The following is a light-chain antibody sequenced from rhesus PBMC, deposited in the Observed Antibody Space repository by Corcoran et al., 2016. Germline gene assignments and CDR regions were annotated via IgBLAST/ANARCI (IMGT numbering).Light chain of an antibody. CDR1: ENVNNY. V-gene: IGKV1-74*01. CDR3: QHGYGTPYS. Sequence: DIQMTQSPSSLSASVGDRVTITCRASENVNNYLNWYQQKPGKAPNLLIYKSSTLQSGVPSRFSGGGSGTDYTFTISSLQPEDVATYYCQHGYGTPYSFGQGTKVEIK. CDR2: KSS. J-gene: IGKJ2*01.